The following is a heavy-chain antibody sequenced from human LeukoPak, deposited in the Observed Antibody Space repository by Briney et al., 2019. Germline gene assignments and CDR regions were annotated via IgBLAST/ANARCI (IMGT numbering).Heavy chain of an antibody. D-gene: IGHD2-2*01. CDR1: GVSFSGYY. Sequence: SETLSLTCAVYGVSFSGYYWGWIRQPPGKGLEWIGEINHSGSTNYNPSLKSRVTISVDTSKNQFSLKLSSVTAADTAVYYCARGRRTNSYGFDPWGQGTLVTVSS. V-gene: IGHV4-34*01. CDR3: ARGRRTNSYGFDP. CDR2: INHSGST. J-gene: IGHJ5*02.